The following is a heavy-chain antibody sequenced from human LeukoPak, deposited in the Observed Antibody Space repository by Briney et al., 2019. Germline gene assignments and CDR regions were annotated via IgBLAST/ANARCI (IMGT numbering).Heavy chain of an antibody. V-gene: IGHV1-2*02. Sequence: GASVKVSCKASGYNYRDYYIHWVRHAPGQGLEWVGWSNPQSGGTRYAPRFQGRVTMSSDTSINTAYMELRRLTSDDTAVFYCARVYRLYERTYPAGYDIWGQGTGVTVSS. D-gene: IGHD6-25*01. J-gene: IGHJ3*02. CDR3: ARVYRLYERTYPAGYDI. CDR1: GYNYRDYY. CDR2: SNPQSGGT.